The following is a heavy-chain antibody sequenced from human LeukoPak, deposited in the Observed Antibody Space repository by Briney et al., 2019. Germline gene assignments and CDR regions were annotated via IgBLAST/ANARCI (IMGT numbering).Heavy chain of an antibody. Sequence: PGGSLRLSCAASGFSFSSYGMHWVRQAPGKGLEWVALIAYDGTNEYYADSVKGRFTISRDNSKNTLYLQMNSLRADDTAVYYCAKLCDELGRPSVQYTSGWYFDYWGQGTLVTGSS. V-gene: IGHV3-30*02. CDR3: AKLCDELGRPSVQYTSGWYFDY. J-gene: IGHJ4*02. CDR1: GFSFSSYG. D-gene: IGHD6-19*01. CDR2: IAYDGTNE.